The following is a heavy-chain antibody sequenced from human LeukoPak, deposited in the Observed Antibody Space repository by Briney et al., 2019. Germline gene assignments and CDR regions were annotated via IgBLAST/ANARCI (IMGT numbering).Heavy chain of an antibody. CDR3: ARVRSSWYQFDY. J-gene: IGHJ4*02. D-gene: IGHD6-13*01. CDR1: GYSIRSGNY. V-gene: IGHV4-38-2*01. CDR2: IYHSRST. Sequence: SETLSLTCAVSGYSIRSGNYWGWIRQPPGKGLEWIGSIYHSRSTYYSPSLKSRVTISVDTSKNQFFLKLSSVTAADTAVYYCARVRSSWYQFDYWGQGTLVTVSS.